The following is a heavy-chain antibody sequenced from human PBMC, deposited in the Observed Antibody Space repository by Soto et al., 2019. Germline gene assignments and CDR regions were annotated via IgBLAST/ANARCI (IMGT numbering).Heavy chain of an antibody. CDR2: ISSNGGST. CDR1: GFTFSSYA. Sequence: GGSLRLSCAASGFTFSSYAMHWVRQAPGKGLEYVSAISSNGGSTYYANSVKGRFTISRDNSKNTLYLQMNSLRAEDTAVYYCAPSYDSRPGYYFDYWGQGTLVTVSS. CDR3: APSYDSRPGYYFDY. J-gene: IGHJ4*02. D-gene: IGHD3-22*01. V-gene: IGHV3-64*01.